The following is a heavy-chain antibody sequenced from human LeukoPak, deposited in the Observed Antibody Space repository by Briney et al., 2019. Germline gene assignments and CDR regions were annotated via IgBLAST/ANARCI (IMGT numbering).Heavy chain of an antibody. V-gene: IGHV1-24*01. CDR2: FDPEDGET. CDR3: ATAPDIVATITFPFDY. Sequence: ASVKVSCKVSGYTLTELSMHWVRQAPGKGLEWMGGFDPEDGETIYAQKFQGRVTMTEDTSTDTAYMELSSLRSVDTAVYYCATAPDIVATITFPFDYWGQGTLVTVSS. J-gene: IGHJ4*02. CDR1: GYTLTELS. D-gene: IGHD5-12*01.